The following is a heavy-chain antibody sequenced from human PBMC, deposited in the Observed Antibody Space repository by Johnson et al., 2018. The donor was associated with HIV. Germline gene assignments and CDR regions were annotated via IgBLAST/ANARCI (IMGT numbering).Heavy chain of an antibody. CDR3: ARGGQLLLWDAFDI. D-gene: IGHD2-2*01. CDR2: MSYDGSDK. V-gene: IGHV3-30*03. Sequence: VQLVESGGGVVQPGRSLRLSCAASGFTFSSYGMAWVRQAPGKGLEWVALMSYDGSDKYYADSVKGRFTISRDNSKNPLYLQMNSLRAEDTAVYYCARGGQLLLWDAFDIWGQGTMVTVSS. J-gene: IGHJ3*02. CDR1: GFTFSSYG.